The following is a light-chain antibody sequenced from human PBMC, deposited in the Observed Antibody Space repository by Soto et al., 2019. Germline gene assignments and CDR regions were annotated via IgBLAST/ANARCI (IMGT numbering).Light chain of an antibody. CDR3: QQLNSYPLT. J-gene: IGKJ4*01. V-gene: IGKV1-39*01. Sequence: DIQMTQSPSSLSASVGDRVTITCQASQDISSYLNWYQQKPGKAPKLLINIASSLQSGVPSRFSGSGSGTDFTLTISNVQPEDFATYYCQQLNSYPLTFGGGTKVDIK. CDR2: IAS. CDR1: QDISSY.